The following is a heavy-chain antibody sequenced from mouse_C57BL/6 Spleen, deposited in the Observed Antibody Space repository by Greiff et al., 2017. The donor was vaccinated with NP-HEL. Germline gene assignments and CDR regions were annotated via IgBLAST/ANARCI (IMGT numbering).Heavy chain of an antibody. CDR2: ISYDGSN. CDR1: GYSITSGYY. D-gene: IGHD2-3*01. CDR3: ARERDGYSAMDY. V-gene: IGHV3-6*01. Sequence: EVQLVESGPGLVKPSQSLSLTCSVTGYSITSGYYWNWIRQFPGNKLEWMGYISYDGSNNYNPSLKNRISITRDTSKNQFFLKLNSATTEDTATYYCARERDGYSAMDYWGQGTSVTVSS. J-gene: IGHJ4*01.